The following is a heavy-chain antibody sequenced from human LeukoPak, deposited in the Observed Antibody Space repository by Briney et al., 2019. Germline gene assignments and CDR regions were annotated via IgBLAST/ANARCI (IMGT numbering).Heavy chain of an antibody. V-gene: IGHV1-18*01. Sequence: ASVKVSFKASGYTFTNYGISWVRQAPGQGLEWMGWISAYNGNTNYAQKLQGRVTMTTDTSTSTAYMELRSLRSDDTALYYCARDPRYSSGLDYWGQGTLVTVSS. CDR2: ISAYNGNT. CDR1: GYTFTNYG. D-gene: IGHD6-19*01. CDR3: ARDPRYSSGLDY. J-gene: IGHJ4*02.